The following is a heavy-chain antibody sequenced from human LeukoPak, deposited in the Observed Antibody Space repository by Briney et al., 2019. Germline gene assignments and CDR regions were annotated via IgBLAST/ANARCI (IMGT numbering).Heavy chain of an antibody. CDR2: VNRDGTGT. Sequence: GGSLRLSCVASGFSFSDYAMRWVRQAPGKGLEWVSSVNRDGTGTYYAPSVRGRFTISRDSSRSTVFLQLNSLRAEDSAIYYCAKGMSSPLWYFHYWGQGILVAVSP. CDR3: AKGMSSPLWYFHY. D-gene: IGHD3-10*01. CDR1: GFSFSDYA. J-gene: IGHJ4*02. V-gene: IGHV3-23*03.